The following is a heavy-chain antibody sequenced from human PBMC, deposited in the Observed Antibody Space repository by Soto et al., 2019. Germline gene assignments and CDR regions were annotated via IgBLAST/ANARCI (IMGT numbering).Heavy chain of an antibody. CDR1: GGTFSSYA. J-gene: IGHJ6*02. CDR2: IIPIFGTA. Sequence: SVKVSCKASGGTFSSYALSWLRQAPGQGLEWMGGIIPIFGTANYAQKCQGRVPMTADESTSTASMELSSLRSEATDVYYCARVSVDCSSANCDTPPYYYCAMDVWGQGTTVTVSS. D-gene: IGHD2-2*02. V-gene: IGHV1-69*13. CDR3: ARVSVDCSSANCDTPPYYYCAMDV.